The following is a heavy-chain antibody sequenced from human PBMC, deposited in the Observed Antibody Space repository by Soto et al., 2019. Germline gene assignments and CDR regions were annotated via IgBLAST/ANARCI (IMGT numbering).Heavy chain of an antibody. CDR3: ASDDPRDIVVVVAATPDSYFYCMDV. J-gene: IGHJ6*02. V-gene: IGHV1-69*06. Sequence: QVQLVQSGAEVKKPGSSVKVSCKASGGTFSSYAISWVRQAPGQGLEWMGGIIPIFGTANYAQKFQGRVTITADKSASTAYMELSSLRSEDTDVYYCASDDPRDIVVVVAATPDSYFYCMDVWGQGTTVTVSS. D-gene: IGHD2-15*01. CDR1: GGTFSSYA. CDR2: IIPIFGTA.